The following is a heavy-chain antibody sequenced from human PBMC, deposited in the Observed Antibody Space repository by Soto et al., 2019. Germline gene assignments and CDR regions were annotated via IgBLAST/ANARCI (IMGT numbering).Heavy chain of an antibody. D-gene: IGHD3-10*01. CDR1: GYHFISYW. CDR3: AGGGVRGVITRTRDYYGMDV. Sequence: PGESLKISCKGSGYHFISYWIGWVRPMPGKGLEWMGIVYLGDSDTRYSPSFQGQVTISADKSISTAYLQWSSLKASDTAMYYCAGGGVRGVITRTRDYYGMDVWGQGTTVTVSS. V-gene: IGHV5-51*01. CDR2: VYLGDSDT. J-gene: IGHJ6*02.